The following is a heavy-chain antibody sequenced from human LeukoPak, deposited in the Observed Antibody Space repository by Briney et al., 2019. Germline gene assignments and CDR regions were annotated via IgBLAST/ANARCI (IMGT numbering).Heavy chain of an antibody. J-gene: IGHJ4*02. D-gene: IGHD6-13*01. CDR3: AKEGGTAGTV. Sequence: ASVKVSCKASGYIFTKYYMHWVRQAPGQGLEWMGRINPSGGSTSYAQKFQGRVTMTRDTSMSTVYMELSGLRSEDTAAYYCAKEGGTAGTVWGQGTLVTVSS. CDR2: INPSGGST. CDR1: GYIFTKYY. V-gene: IGHV1-46*01.